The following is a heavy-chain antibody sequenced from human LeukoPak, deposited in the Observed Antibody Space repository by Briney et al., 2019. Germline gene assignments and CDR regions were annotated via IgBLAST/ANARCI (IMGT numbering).Heavy chain of an antibody. V-gene: IGHV4-34*01. J-gene: IGHJ4*02. CDR2: INHSRST. CDR3: ARGFYYGSGSYYKY. CDR1: GGSFSGYY. Sequence: SETLSLTCAVYGGSFSGYYWSWIRQPPGKGLEWIGEINHSRSTNYNPSLKSRVTISVDTSKNQFSLKLSSVTAADTAVYYCARGFYYGSGSYYKYWGQGTLVTVSS. D-gene: IGHD3-10*01.